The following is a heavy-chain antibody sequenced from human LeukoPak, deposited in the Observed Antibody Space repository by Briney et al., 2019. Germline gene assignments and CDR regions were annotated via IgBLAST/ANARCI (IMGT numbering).Heavy chain of an antibody. CDR2: IKFDGSLA. CDR1: GLTFGTYW. J-gene: IGHJ2*01. Sequence: GGSLRLSCTASGLTFGTYWVHWVRQAPGKGLVWVSQIKFDGSLASYADSVKGRFTISRDNAKNTLYLQMNTLGTEDTAVYYCVTGHYDSRMYFDLWGRGTLVTVSS. V-gene: IGHV3-74*01. D-gene: IGHD3-16*01. CDR3: VTGHYDSRMYFDL.